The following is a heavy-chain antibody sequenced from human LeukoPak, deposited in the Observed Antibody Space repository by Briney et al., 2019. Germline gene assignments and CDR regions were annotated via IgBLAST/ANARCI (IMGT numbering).Heavy chain of an antibody. CDR3: ARDNSVEDTAWWFDP. V-gene: IGHV1-46*01. Sequence: ASVKVSCTASGYTFTSYYMHWVRQAPGQGLEWMGIINPSGGSTSYAQKFQGRVTMTRDMSTSTDYMELSSLRSEDTAVYYCARDNSVEDTAWWFDPWGQGTLVTVSS. CDR1: GYTFTSYY. D-gene: IGHD4-23*01. CDR2: INPSGGST. J-gene: IGHJ5*02.